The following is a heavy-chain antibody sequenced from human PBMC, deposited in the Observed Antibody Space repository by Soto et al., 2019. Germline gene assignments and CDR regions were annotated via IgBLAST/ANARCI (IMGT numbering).Heavy chain of an antibody. V-gene: IGHV4-4*07. J-gene: IGHJ4*02. D-gene: IGHD5-12*01. CDR1: GGSINTFY. CDR3: SREGSYSAYNFRHGIQLRSFDF. CDR2: IFSSGST. Sequence: SETLSLTCTVSGGSINTFYWSWVRQPAGKGLEWIGRIFSSGSTSFNPSLESRVAMSVDTSKNHFSLNLSSVTAADMAVYYCSREGSYSAYNFRHGIQLRSFDFWGQGALVTSPQ.